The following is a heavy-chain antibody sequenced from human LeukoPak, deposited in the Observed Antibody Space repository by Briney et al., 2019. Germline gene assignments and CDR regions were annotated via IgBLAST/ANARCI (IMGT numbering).Heavy chain of an antibody. CDR3: AKDRKQQLVPYYYYGMDV. V-gene: IGHV3-43*02. D-gene: IGHD6-13*01. CDR1: GFTFDDYA. Sequence: GGSLRLSCAASGFTFDDYAMHWVRHAPGKGLEWVSLISGDGGSTYYADSVKGRFTISRDNSKNSLYLQMNSLRTEDTALYYCAKDRKQQLVPYYYYGMDVWGQGTTVTVSS. J-gene: IGHJ6*02. CDR2: ISGDGGST.